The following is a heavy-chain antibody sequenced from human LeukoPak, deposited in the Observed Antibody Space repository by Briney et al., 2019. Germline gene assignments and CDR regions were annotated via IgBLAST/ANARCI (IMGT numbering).Heavy chain of an antibody. CDR2: IYYSGSA. V-gene: IGHV4-39*01. D-gene: IGHD1-26*01. Sequence: SETLSLTCTVSGGSISGSGHYWGWIRQSPGKGLEWIGSIYYSGSAFYNPSLKSRVTISVDTSKNQFSLKLTSVTAADTAVYYCARLYSGNFLGDCWGQGTLVTVSS. J-gene: IGHJ4*02. CDR3: ARLYSGNFLGDC. CDR1: GGSISGSGHY.